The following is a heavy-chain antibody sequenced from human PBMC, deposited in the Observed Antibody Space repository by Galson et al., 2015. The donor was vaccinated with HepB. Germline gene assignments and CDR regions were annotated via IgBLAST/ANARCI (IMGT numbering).Heavy chain of an antibody. V-gene: IGHV3-30*04. CDR1: GFTFSSYA. J-gene: IGHJ4*02. CDR3: ARPPIKGAAAGQRPVDY. D-gene: IGHD6-13*01. Sequence: SLRLSCAASGFTFSSYAMHWVRQAPGKGLEWVAVISYDGSNKYYADSVKGRFTISRDNSKNTLYLQMNSLRAEDTAVYYCARPPIKGAAAGQRPVDYWGQGTLFTVAS. CDR2: ISYDGSNK.